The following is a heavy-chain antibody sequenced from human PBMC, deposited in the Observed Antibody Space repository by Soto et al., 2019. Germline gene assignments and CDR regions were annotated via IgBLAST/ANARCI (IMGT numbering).Heavy chain of an antibody. CDR1: GYSFTSYW. J-gene: IGHJ1*01. D-gene: IGHD3-16*01. V-gene: IGHV5-51*01. CDR2: IYPGDSDT. CDR3: ARHGVSGDGYNRLGVVQH. Sequence: EVQLVQSGAEVKKPGESLKISCKGSGYSFTSYWIGWVRQMPGKGLEWMGIIYPGDSDTRYSPSFQGQVTISADKSISTAYLQWSSLKASDTAMYYCARHGVSGDGYNRLGVVQHWGQGTLVTVSS.